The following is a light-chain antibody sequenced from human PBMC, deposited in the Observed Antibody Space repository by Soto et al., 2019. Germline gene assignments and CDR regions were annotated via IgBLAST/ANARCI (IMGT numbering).Light chain of an antibody. CDR3: QQRGTSIS. V-gene: IGKV3-11*01. Sequence: IVLKQSPATLSLWPGETAVLSCRASQTVNTYLSWYQQRPGQAPRLLIYDASKRVPGIPARFSGSGSGTDFTLTICSLAPEDFAVYYCQQRGTSISFGQGTRLDIE. CDR2: DAS. CDR1: QTVNTY. J-gene: IGKJ5*01.